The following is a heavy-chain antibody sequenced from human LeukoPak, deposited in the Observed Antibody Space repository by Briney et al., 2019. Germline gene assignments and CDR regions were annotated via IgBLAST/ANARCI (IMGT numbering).Heavy chain of an antibody. Sequence: GGSLRLSCAPSGFTFSSYAMSWVRQAPGKGLKWASAISGGGGSTYYADSVKGRFTISRDNSKNTLYLQINSLRAEDTAVYYCAKRASSAVNWFDPWGQGTLVTVSS. CDR3: AKRASSAVNWFDP. CDR1: GFTFSSYA. CDR2: ISGGGGST. J-gene: IGHJ5*02. D-gene: IGHD6-25*01. V-gene: IGHV3-23*01.